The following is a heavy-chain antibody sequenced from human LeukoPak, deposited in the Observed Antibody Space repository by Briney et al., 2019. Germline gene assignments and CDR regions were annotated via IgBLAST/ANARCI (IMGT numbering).Heavy chain of an antibody. CDR2: ISPNSGGT. D-gene: IGHD6-13*01. V-gene: IGHV1-2*02. Sequence: ASVKVSCKASGYTFTGYYKHWVRQAPGQGLEWMGWISPNSGGTNYAQKFQGRVTMTRDTSISTAYMELSRLRSDDTAVYYCARGLHSSSWYNYWGQGTLVTVSS. CDR1: GYTFTGYY. J-gene: IGHJ4*02. CDR3: ARGLHSSSWYNY.